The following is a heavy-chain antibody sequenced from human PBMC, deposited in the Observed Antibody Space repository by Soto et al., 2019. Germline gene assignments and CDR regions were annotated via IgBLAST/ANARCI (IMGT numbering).Heavy chain of an antibody. J-gene: IGHJ4*02. Sequence: QVQLQQWGAGLLKPSETLSLTCAVYGGSFSGYYWSWIRQPPGKGLEWIGESNHSGSTNYNPSLKSRVTISVDTSKNQFSLKLSSVTAADTAVYYCARTGATVTTFDYWGQGTLVTVSS. CDR2: SNHSGST. CDR3: ARTGATVTTFDY. CDR1: GGSFSGYY. D-gene: IGHD4-17*01. V-gene: IGHV4-34*01.